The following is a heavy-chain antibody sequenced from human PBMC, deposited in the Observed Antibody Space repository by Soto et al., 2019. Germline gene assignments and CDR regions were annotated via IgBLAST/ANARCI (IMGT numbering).Heavy chain of an antibody. Sequence: EVQLLESGGGLVQPGGSLRLSCAASGFTFSNYAMSWVRQAPGKGLEWVSAISGSGGNTYYADSAKGRFSISRDNSKSPLYLQMNSLRAEDTALYYCAKDRGSGSYGGGGSDYWGQGTLVTVSS. CDR1: GFTFSNYA. J-gene: IGHJ4*02. CDR2: ISGSGGNT. V-gene: IGHV3-23*01. D-gene: IGHD1-26*01. CDR3: AKDRGSGSYGGGGSDY.